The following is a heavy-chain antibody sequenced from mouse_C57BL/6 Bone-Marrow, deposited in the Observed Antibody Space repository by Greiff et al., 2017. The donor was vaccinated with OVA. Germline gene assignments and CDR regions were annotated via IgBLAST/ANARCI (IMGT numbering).Heavy chain of an antibody. CDR1: GYSITSGYY. V-gene: IGHV3-6*01. CDR2: ISYDGSN. Sequence: EVHLVESGPGLVKPSQSLSLTCSVTGYSITSGYYWNWIRQFPGNKLEWMGYISYDGSNNYNPSLKNRISITRDTSKNPFFLKVNYVTTEDTATYYCERGIYYDYDGVFFAYWGQGTLVTVSA. D-gene: IGHD2-4*01. J-gene: IGHJ3*01. CDR3: ERGIYYDYDGVFFAY.